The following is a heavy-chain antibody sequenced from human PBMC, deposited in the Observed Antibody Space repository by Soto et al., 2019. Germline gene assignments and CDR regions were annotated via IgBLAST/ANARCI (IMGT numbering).Heavy chain of an antibody. CDR2: IYSRGSS. CDR3: VGTGTTDDY. J-gene: IGHJ4*02. Sequence: SETLSLTCTVSGASVSSGYYYWSCIRQPPGKGLEWIGYIYSRGSSYYNPSLKGRLTISIDTSKNQFSLKLNSVTVADTAIYYCVGTGTTDDYWGRGTLVTVSS. D-gene: IGHD1-1*01. CDR1: GASVSSGYYY. V-gene: IGHV4-30-4*01.